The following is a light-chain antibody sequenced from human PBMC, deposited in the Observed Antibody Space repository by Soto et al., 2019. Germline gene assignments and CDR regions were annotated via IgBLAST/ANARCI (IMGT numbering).Light chain of an antibody. Sequence: EIVLTQSPGTLSLSPGDRATLSCRASQRVSSSYLAWYQQKPAQAPRLLIYGASSRATGIPDRFSGSGSGTDFTLTISRLEPEDFAVYYCQQYCSSPLIFGGGTKVEIK. CDR1: QRVSSSY. V-gene: IGKV3-20*01. CDR3: QQYCSSPLI. CDR2: GAS. J-gene: IGKJ4*01.